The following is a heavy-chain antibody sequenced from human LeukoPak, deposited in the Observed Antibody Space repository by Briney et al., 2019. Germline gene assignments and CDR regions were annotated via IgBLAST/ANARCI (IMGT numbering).Heavy chain of an antibody. D-gene: IGHD6-19*01. CDR2: IYPGDSDT. J-gene: IGHJ4*02. Sequence: GESLKISCKGSGYSFTKFWIGWVRQMPGKGLEWMGIIYPGDSDTRYSPSFQGQVTLLVDTSISTAYLQWSSLKASDTAMYYCARLEYTSGGTDYWGQGTLVTVSS. V-gene: IGHV5-51*01. CDR3: ARLEYTSGGTDY. CDR1: GYSFTKFW.